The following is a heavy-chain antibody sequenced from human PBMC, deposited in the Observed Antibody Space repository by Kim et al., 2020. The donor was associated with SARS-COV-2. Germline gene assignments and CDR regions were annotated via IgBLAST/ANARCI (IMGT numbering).Heavy chain of an antibody. Sequence: SETLSLTCAVYGGSFSGYYWSWIRQPPGKGLEWIGEINHSGSTNYNPSLKSRVTIAVDTSKNQFSLKLSSVTAADTAVNYCASSFKYGTGSYYVYYYYGMDDWGQGTTVTVSS. D-gene: IGHD3-10*01. CDR2: INHSGST. CDR1: GGSFSGYY. V-gene: IGHV4-34*01. CDR3: ASSFKYGTGSYYVYYYYGMDD. J-gene: IGHJ6*02.